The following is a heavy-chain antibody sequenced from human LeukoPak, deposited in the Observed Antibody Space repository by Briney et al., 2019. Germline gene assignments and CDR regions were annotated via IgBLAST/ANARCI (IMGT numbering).Heavy chain of an antibody. D-gene: IGHD5-18*01. J-gene: IGHJ4*02. CDR3: ARWDTAMALDY. CDR2: ISSNGGST. CDR1: GFTFSSYA. V-gene: IGHV3-64*01. Sequence: PGGSLRLSCAASGFTFSSYARHWVRQAPGKGLEYVSAISSNGGSTYYANSVKGRFTISRDNSKNTLYLQMGSLRAEDMAVYYCARWDTAMALDYWGQGTLVTVSS.